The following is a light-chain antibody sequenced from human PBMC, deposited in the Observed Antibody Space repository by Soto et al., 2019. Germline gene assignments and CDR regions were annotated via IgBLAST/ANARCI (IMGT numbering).Light chain of an antibody. CDR1: SSNIGAGYV. CDR3: QSYDSSLSGSV. Sequence: QSVLTQPPSVSGAPGQRVTISCTGSSSNIGAGYVVHWYQQLPGTAPKLLIYGNSNRPSGVPDRFSGSKSGTSASLAITGLQAEDEADYYCQSYDSSLSGSVVGGGTKLTVL. J-gene: IGLJ2*01. CDR2: GNS. V-gene: IGLV1-40*01.